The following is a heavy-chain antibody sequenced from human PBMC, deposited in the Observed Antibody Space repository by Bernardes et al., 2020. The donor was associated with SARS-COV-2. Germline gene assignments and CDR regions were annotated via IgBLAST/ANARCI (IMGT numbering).Heavy chain of an antibody. CDR1: GYTFTAYY. D-gene: IGHD1-26*01. CDR2: ITPSRGIT. Sequence: ASVKVSCKTSGYTFTAYYMPWVRQAPGQGLEWMGWITPSRGITTYAQKFQGRVTMTRDTSITTAYMELSGLKSDDTAVYYCARGPVGTPDFWGQGTLVTVS. V-gene: IGHV1-2*02. CDR3: ARGPVGTPDF. J-gene: IGHJ4*02.